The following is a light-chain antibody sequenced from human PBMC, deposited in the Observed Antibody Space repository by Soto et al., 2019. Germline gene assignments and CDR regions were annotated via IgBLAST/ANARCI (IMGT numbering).Light chain of an antibody. Sequence: QSALTQPPSASGSPGQSVTISCTGTSRDVGGYNFVSWYQQRPGKAPKLMIYDVTERPSGVPDRFSGSKSGNRASLTVSGLEGEDEDDYYCSSYAGSNIPGLFGGGTKLTVL. J-gene: IGLJ2*01. CDR3: SSYAGSNIPGL. CDR2: DVT. CDR1: SRDVGGYNF. V-gene: IGLV2-8*01.